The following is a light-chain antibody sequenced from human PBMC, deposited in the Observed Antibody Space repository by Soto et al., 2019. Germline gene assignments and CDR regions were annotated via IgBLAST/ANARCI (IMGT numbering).Light chain of an antibody. CDR2: EVS. Sequence: QSALTQPPSASGSPGQSVAISCTGTTSDVGGYNYVSWYQQHPGKAPKLIIYEVSKRPSGVPDRFSGSKSGNTASLTVSGLQGEDEADYYCSSYVASNTLVFGGGTKLTV. J-gene: IGLJ2*01. CDR3: SSYVASNTLV. CDR1: TSDVGGYNY. V-gene: IGLV2-8*01.